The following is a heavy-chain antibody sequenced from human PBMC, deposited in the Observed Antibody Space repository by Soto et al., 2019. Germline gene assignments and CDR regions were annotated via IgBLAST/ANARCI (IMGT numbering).Heavy chain of an antibody. J-gene: IGHJ5*02. Sequence: SETLSVTCTVSGASIGTGGYYWSWIRQHPGKGLEWIGNIYYSGRTYYNPSLKSRVTISVDTSENQFSLKLSSVTAADTAVYYCVREHYYGSGSYWFDPWGQGTLVTVSS. CDR3: VREHYYGSGSYWFDP. V-gene: IGHV4-31*03. D-gene: IGHD3-10*01. CDR1: GASIGTGGYY. CDR2: IYYSGRT.